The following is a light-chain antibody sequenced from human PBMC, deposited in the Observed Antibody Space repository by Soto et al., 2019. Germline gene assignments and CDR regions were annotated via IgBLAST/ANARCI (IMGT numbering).Light chain of an antibody. Sequence: QSVLTQPASVSGSPGQSITISCTGTSSDIGDSNYVSWYQQHPGKAPKLVIYDVSNRPSGVANRFSGSKSANTASLTISGLQADDEDDDYCSSFRSSSTSYVFGTGTKLTVL. J-gene: IGLJ1*01. CDR2: DVS. CDR1: SSDIGDSNY. CDR3: SSFRSSSTSYV. V-gene: IGLV2-14*03.